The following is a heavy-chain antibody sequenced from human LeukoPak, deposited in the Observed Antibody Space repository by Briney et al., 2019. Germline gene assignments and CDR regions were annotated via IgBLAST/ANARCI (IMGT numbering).Heavy chain of an antibody. J-gene: IGHJ4*02. CDR2: ISNSGSYT. V-gene: IGHV3-21*05. D-gene: IGHD6-19*01. Sequence: GGSLRLSCAASGFTFSSYAMHWVRKAPGKGLEWVSYISNSGSYTNYADSVKGRFTISRDNAKNSLYLQVNSLRAEDTAVYYCARSRGAGPGAYFDYWGQGTLITVSS. CDR1: GFTFSSYA. CDR3: ARSRGAGPGAYFDY.